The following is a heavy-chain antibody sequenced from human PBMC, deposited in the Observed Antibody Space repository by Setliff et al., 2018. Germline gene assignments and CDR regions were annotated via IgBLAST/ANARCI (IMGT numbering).Heavy chain of an antibody. CDR2: ISSNGDRT. CDR1: GLTFGTTS. Sequence: GGSLRLSCAASGLTFGTTSMHWVRQAPGKGLEYVSAISSNGDRTYYGDSVKGRFTISRDNSKNSLYLQMGSLRAEDTAVYYCVRERRGGHFDYWGQGTLVTVSS. J-gene: IGHJ4*02. CDR3: VRERRGGHFDY. V-gene: IGHV3-64*02.